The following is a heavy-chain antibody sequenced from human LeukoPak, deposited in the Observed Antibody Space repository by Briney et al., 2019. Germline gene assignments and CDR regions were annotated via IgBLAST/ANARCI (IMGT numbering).Heavy chain of an antibody. Sequence: SETLSLTCSVSGGSISSTTYYWSWIRQPPGKGLEWIGYIYYSGSTNYNPSLKSRVTISVDTSKNQFSLKLSSVTAADTAVYYCARGPSTINDYGGNYLDYWGQGTLVTVSS. J-gene: IGHJ4*02. CDR2: IYYSGST. CDR1: GGSISSTTYY. D-gene: IGHD4-23*01. V-gene: IGHV4-61*01. CDR3: ARGPSTINDYGGNYLDY.